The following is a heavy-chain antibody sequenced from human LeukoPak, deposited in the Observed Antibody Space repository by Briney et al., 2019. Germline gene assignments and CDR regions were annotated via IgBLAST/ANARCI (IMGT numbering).Heavy chain of an antibody. CDR2: IIPLFGTA. J-gene: IGHJ4*02. CDR3: ARGKWGPDYGDYWSDFRPLSFDY. Sequence: SVKVSCKEGGGTFSSYAMSWVRQAPGQGREWMGGIIPLFGTATCAKTFQGRLTITTDESTSTAYLELSSLRSEDTAVYYCARGKWGPDYGDYWSDFRPLSFDYWGQGTLVTVSS. V-gene: IGHV1-69*05. CDR1: GGTFSSYA. D-gene: IGHD4-17*01.